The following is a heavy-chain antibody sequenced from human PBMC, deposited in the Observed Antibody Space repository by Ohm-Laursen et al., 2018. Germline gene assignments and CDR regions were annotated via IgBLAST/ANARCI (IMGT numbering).Heavy chain of an antibody. CDR1: GFSFSSYW. Sequence: SLRLSCAASGFSFSSYWMTWARQAPGKGLEWVATIELGGSETYYVDSVKGRFSISRDDARNLLYLQLNTLRAEDTAVYYCARATKGAFDFWGQGTMVTVSS. CDR2: IELGGSET. J-gene: IGHJ3*01. CDR3: ARATKGAFDF. V-gene: IGHV3-7*01.